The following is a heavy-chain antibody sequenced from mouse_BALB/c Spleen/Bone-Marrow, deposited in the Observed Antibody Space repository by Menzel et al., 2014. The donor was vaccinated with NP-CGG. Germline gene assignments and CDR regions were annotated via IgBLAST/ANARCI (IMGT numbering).Heavy chain of an antibody. CDR3: ARGGLYDGSDY. J-gene: IGHJ2*01. D-gene: IGHD2-3*01. V-gene: IGHV14-3*02. Sequence: VHVKQSGAELVKPGASVKLSCTASGFNIKDTYMHWVKQRPEQGLEWIGRIDPANGNTKYDPKFQGKATITADTSSNTAHLQLSSLTSEDTAVYYCARGGLYDGSDYWGQGTTLTVSS. CDR2: IDPANGNT. CDR1: GFNIKDTY.